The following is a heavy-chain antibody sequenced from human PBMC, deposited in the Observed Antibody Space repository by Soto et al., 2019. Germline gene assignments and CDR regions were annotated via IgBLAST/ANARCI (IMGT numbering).Heavy chain of an antibody. J-gene: IGHJ4*02. CDR2: IIPVFGAA. CDR1: GGTFSNYA. V-gene: IGHV1-69*01. CDR3: ARDFYPLAYYFDP. Sequence: QVRLVQSGAEVKRPESSVKVSCKASGGTFSNYAITWVRQAPGQGLEWMGGIIPVFGAANYAQKFQGRVTFTADESTRTAFMELSSLRSEDTAVYFCARDFYPLAYYFDPWGQGTLVTVSS.